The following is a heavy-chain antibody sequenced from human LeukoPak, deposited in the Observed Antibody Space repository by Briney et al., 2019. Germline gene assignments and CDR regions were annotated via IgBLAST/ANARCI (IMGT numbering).Heavy chain of an antibody. CDR1: GFTFSSYA. D-gene: IGHD1-26*01. J-gene: IGHJ4*02. Sequence: SGGSLRLSCAASGFTFSSYAMSWVRQAPGKGLEWVSVISASGGNPYYADSVKGRFTISRDNSKNTLYLQMNSLRAEDTAVYYCTKENHGIVGATTLIDYWGQGTLVTVSS. CDR3: TKENHGIVGATTLIDY. CDR2: ISASGGNP. V-gene: IGHV3-23*01.